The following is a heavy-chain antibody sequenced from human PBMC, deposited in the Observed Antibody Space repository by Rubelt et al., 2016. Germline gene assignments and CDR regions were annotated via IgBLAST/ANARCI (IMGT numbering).Heavy chain of an antibody. Sequence: QLQLQESGPGLVKPSETLSLTCTVSGGSISSSSYYWGWIRQPPGKGLEWIGSIYYSGSTYYNPSLMCLVTISVDTSKNQFSLKLSSVTAADTAVYYCARQQEYSYGRGLFDYWGQGTLVTVSS. CDR1: GGSISSSSYY. V-gene: IGHV4-39*01. CDR3: ARQQEYSYGRGLFDY. CDR2: IYYSGST. D-gene: IGHD5-18*01. J-gene: IGHJ4*02.